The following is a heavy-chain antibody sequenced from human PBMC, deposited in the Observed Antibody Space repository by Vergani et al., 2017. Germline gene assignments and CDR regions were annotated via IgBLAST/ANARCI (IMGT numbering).Heavy chain of an antibody. CDR2: INHSGST. CDR3: ARTRPAPPSRSTSCYGGQWYFDL. J-gene: IGHJ2*01. V-gene: IGHV4-34*01. Sequence: QVQLQQWGAGLLKPSETLSLTCAVYGGSFSGYYWSWIRQPPGKGLEWIGEINHSGSTNYNPSLKSRVTISVDTSKNQFSLKLSSVTAAATAVYYCARTRPAPPSRSTSCYGGQWYFDLWGRGTLVTVSS. CDR1: GGSFSGYY. D-gene: IGHD2-2*01.